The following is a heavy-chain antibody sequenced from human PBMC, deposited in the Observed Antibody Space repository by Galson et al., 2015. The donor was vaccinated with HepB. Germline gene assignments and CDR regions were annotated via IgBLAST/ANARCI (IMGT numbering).Heavy chain of an antibody. V-gene: IGHV1-18*01. CDR2: ISVYNGNT. CDR1: GYTFSNYG. CDR3: ARARYSSSPPDY. Sequence: VKVSYKASGYTFSNYGISWVRQAPGQGLEWMGWISVYNGNTNYTQRFQGRVTMTTDTSTKTAYMELRSLRSDDTAVYYCARARYSSSPPDYWGQGTLVTVSS. J-gene: IGHJ4*02. D-gene: IGHD6-6*01.